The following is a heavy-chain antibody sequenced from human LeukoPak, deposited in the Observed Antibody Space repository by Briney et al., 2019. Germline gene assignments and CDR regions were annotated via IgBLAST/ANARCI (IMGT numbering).Heavy chain of an antibody. CDR2: ISSSSSYI. CDR1: GFTFSSYS. D-gene: IGHD1-26*01. CDR3: ASPVGAATVRAFDI. J-gene: IGHJ3*02. Sequence: GGSLRLSCAASGFTFSSYSMNWVRQAPGKGLEWVSSISSSSSYIYYADSVKGRFTISRDNSKNTLFLQMNSLRAEDTAVYYCASPVGAATVRAFDIWGQGTMVTVSS. V-gene: IGHV3-21*04.